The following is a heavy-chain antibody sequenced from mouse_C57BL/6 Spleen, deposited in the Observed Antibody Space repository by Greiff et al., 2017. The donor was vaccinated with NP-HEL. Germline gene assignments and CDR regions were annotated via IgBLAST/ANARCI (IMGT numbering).Heavy chain of an antibody. Sequence: QVQLQQSGAELVRPGASVTLSCKASGYTFTDYEMHWVKQTPVHGLEWIGAIDPDNGGTAYNQKFKGKALLTADKSSSTAYMELRSLTSEDSAVYYCTRPYSNPWFAYWGQGTLVTVSA. D-gene: IGHD2-5*01. J-gene: IGHJ3*01. CDR2: IDPDNGGT. CDR3: TRPYSNPWFAY. V-gene: IGHV1-15*01. CDR1: GYTFTDYE.